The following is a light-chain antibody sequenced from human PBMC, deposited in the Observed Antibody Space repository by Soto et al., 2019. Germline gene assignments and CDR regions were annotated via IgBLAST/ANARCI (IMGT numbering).Light chain of an antibody. CDR2: GAF. V-gene: IGKV3-11*01. J-gene: IGKJ5*01. Sequence: EIVLTQSPATLSLSPGERATLSCRASPSVTHYFARYQQKPGQHPRLLIYGAFNRAAGIPARFSGSGSGTDFTLTISSREPADSAVYYCQQRNIWPPVTFGQGTRLEIK. CDR1: PSVTHY. CDR3: QQRNIWPPVT.